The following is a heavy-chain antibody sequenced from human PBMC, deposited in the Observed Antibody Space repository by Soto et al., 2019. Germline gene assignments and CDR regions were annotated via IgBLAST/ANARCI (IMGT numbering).Heavy chain of an antibody. D-gene: IGHD2-21*02. CDR1: GYTFTIYY. CDR3: ASPTPYCGGDCSLYYYYGMDV. V-gene: IGHV1-46*01. Sequence: ASVKVSCKASGYTFTIYYMHWVRQAPGQGLEWMGIINPSGGSTSYAQKFQGRVTMTRDTSTSTVYMELSSLRSEDTAVYYCASPTPYCGGDCSLYYYYGMDVWGQGTTVTVSS. J-gene: IGHJ6*02. CDR2: INPSGGST.